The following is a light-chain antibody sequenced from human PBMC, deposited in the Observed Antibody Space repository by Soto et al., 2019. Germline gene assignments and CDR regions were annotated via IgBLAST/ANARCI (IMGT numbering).Light chain of an antibody. CDR2: EVS. J-gene: IGLJ2*01. V-gene: IGLV2-14*01. Sequence: QSALTQPASVSGSPGQSITISCTGTSSDVGGYNYVSWYQQHPGKAPKLMIYEVSNRPSGVSNRFSGSKSGNTASLTISGLQAEDEADYCCGSCTSSSTVVFGGGTQLTVL. CDR1: SSDVGGYNY. CDR3: GSCTSSSTVV.